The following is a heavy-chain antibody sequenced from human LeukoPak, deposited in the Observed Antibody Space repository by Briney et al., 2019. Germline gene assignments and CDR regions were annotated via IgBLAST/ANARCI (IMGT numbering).Heavy chain of an antibody. CDR3: AGRGYNFSNWFDP. CDR1: GGSISSYY. J-gene: IGHJ5*02. Sequence: SETLSLTCTVSGGSISSYYWSWIRQPAGKGLEWIGRIYTSGSTNYNPSLKSRVTMSVDTSKSQFSLKLSSVTAADTAIYYCAGRGYNFSNWFDPWGQGTLVTVSS. D-gene: IGHD5-18*01. V-gene: IGHV4-4*07. CDR2: IYTSGST.